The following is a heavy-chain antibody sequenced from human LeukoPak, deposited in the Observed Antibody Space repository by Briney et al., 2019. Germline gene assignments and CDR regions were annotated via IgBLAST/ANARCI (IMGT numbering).Heavy chain of an antibody. Sequence: KPSETLSLTCTVSGGSISSYYWSWIRQPAGKGLEWIGRIYTSGSTNYNPSLKSRVTMSVDTSKNQFSLKLSSVTAADTAVYYCARGSYIGSSWYSSSFFFDYWGQGTLVTVPS. CDR3: ARGSYIGSSWYSSSFFFDY. V-gene: IGHV4-4*07. J-gene: IGHJ4*02. CDR2: IYTSGST. D-gene: IGHD6-13*01. CDR1: GGSISSYY.